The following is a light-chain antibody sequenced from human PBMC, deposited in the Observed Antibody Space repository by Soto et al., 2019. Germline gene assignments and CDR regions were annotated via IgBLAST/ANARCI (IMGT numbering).Light chain of an antibody. CDR3: QQYHTWWT. Sequence: DIQMTQSPSTLSASVGDRVTITCRASQSISSWLAWYQQKPGKAPKILIYKASSLESGVPSRFSGSGSGTEFTLTISSLQRDDFATYYCQQYHTWWTFGQGTKVEI. CDR1: QSISSW. V-gene: IGKV1-5*03. CDR2: KAS. J-gene: IGKJ1*01.